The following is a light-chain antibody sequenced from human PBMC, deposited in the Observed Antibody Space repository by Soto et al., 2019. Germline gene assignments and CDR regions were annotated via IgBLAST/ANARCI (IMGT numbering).Light chain of an antibody. V-gene: IGLV2-23*01. Sequence: QSALTQPASVSGSPGQSITISCTGTSSDVGSYNLVSWYQQHPGKAPKLMIYEGSTRPSGVSNRFSGSKSGNTASLTISGLQAEDEADYYCCSYAGSSTHVVFGGGTQLTVL. J-gene: IGLJ2*01. CDR3: CSYAGSSTHVV. CDR2: EGS. CDR1: SSDVGSYNL.